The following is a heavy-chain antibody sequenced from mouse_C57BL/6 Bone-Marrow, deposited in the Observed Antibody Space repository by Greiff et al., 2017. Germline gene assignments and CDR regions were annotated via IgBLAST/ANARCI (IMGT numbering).Heavy chain of an antibody. Sequence: EVQLQESGGDLVKPGGSLKLSCAASGFTFSSYGMSWVRQTPDKRLEWVATISSGGSYTYYPDSVKGRFTISRDNAKNTLYLQMSSLKSEDTAMYYCARHLLLFAYWCQGTLVTVSA. CDR2: ISSGGSYT. CDR3: ARHLLLFAY. CDR1: GFTFSSYG. J-gene: IGHJ3*01. V-gene: IGHV5-6*01. D-gene: IGHD2-1*01.